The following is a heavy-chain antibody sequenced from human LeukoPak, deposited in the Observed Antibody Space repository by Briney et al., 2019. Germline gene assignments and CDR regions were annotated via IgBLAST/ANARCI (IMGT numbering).Heavy chain of an antibody. V-gene: IGHV3-53*01. CDR1: GFTFSSFA. Sequence: GGSLRLSCATSGFTFSSFAMSWVRQAPGKGLEWVSVIYSGGSTYYADSVKGRFTISRDNSKNTLYLQMNSLRAEDTAVYYCARDRVTRTYYYGMDVWGQGTTVTVSS. D-gene: IGHD5-18*01. CDR3: ARDRVTRTYYYGMDV. J-gene: IGHJ6*02. CDR2: IYSGGST.